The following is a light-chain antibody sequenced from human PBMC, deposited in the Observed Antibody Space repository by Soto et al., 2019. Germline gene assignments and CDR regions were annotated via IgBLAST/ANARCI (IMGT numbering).Light chain of an antibody. CDR3: HQSNTWPQA. J-gene: IGKJ1*01. V-gene: IGKV4-1*01. CDR1: QSVLDRSNNTNY. CDR2: WAS. Sequence: DIVLTQSPDSLAVSLGERATISCKSSQSVLDRSNNTNYLAWYQQKPGQPPKMLIYWASTRESGVPDRFSGSGSGTDFTLTFSSLQPEDVAVYFCHQSNTWPQAFGQGTTVYIK.